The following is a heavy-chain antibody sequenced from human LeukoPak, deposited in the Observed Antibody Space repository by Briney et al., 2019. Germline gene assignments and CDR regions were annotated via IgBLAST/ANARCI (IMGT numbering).Heavy chain of an antibody. CDR1: GGSFRGYY. CDR3: APRGMVDTAMDDY. V-gene: IGHV4-34*01. J-gene: IGHJ4*02. CDR2: IKHSGST. D-gene: IGHD5-18*01. Sequence: SETLSLTCAVYGGSFRGYYWSWVRQPPGKGLEWIGEIKHSGSTNYNPSLKSRVTISVDTSKNQFSLKLSSVTAADTAVYYCAPRGMVDTAMDDYWGQGTLVTVSS.